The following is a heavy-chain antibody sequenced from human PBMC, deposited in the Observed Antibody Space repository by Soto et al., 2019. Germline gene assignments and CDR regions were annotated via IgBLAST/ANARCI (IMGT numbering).Heavy chain of an antibody. J-gene: IGHJ4*02. V-gene: IGHV1-69*19. Sequence: QVQLVQSGAEARKPGSSVKISCTVSGDSFSSYTLTWVRQAPGQGLEWMGGIIPIFHSTIYSQRFKGRVTFTADDSTDTAYLQLTNLRFDDTAIYYCARPPELLGQYRALPEFWGEGTMVSVSS. CDR1: GDSFSSYT. D-gene: IGHD5-12*01. CDR2: IIPIFHST. CDR3: ARPPELLGQYRALPEF.